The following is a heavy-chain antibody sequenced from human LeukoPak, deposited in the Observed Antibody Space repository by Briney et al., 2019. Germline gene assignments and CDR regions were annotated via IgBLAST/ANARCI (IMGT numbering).Heavy chain of an antibody. V-gene: IGHV4-34*01. D-gene: IGHD3-10*01. J-gene: IGHJ5*02. CDR3: ARDRYYGSGSLSNWFDP. Sequence: SETLPLTCAVYGGSFSGYYWSWIRQPPGKGLEWIGEINHSGSTNYNPSLKSRVTISVDTSKNQFSLKLSSVTAADTAVYYCARDRYYGSGSLSNWFDPWGQGTLVTVSS. CDR2: INHSGST. CDR1: GGSFSGYY.